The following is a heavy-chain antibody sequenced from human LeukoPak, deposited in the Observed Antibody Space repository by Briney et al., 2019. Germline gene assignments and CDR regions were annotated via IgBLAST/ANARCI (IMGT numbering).Heavy chain of an antibody. V-gene: IGHV4-31*03. CDR1: GGSNSSGGYY. CDR3: ARDMGSSGWSSRLDY. J-gene: IGHJ4*02. D-gene: IGHD6-19*01. Sequence: SETLSLTCTVSGGSNSSGGYYWSWIRQHPGKGLEWIGYIYYSGSTYYNPSLKSRVTISVDTSKNQFSLKLSSVTAADTAVYYCARDMGSSGWSSRLDYWGQGTLVTVSS. CDR2: IYYSGST.